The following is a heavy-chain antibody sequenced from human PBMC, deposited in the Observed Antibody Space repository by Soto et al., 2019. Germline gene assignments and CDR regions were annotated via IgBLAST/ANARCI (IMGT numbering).Heavy chain of an antibody. D-gene: IGHD3-10*01. V-gene: IGHV3-48*03. Sequence: GGSLRPSCAASGFSFSTYEMNWVRQAPGKGLEWVSYISKNGIDIYYADSVKGRFTISRDNANNSLLLQMNSQRAEDTAVYYCEPSKSGSFKIGAFDIWGQLTMVTVSS. CDR2: ISKNGIDI. CDR3: EPSKSGSFKIGAFDI. J-gene: IGHJ3*02. CDR1: GFSFSTYE.